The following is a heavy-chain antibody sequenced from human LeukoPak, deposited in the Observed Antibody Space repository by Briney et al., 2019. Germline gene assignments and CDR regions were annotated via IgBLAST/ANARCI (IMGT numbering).Heavy chain of an antibody. D-gene: IGHD6-13*01. CDR3: ARDFSSSWYVFGY. CDR2: ISAGNGNT. V-gene: IGHV1-3*01. CDR1: GYTFTSYV. J-gene: IGHJ4*02. Sequence: GASVKVSCKASGYTFTSYVIHWVRQAPGQRPEWMGWISAGNGNTKYSQEFQGRVTITRDTSASTAYMELSSLRSEDTAVYYCARDFSSSWYVFGYWGQGILVTVSS.